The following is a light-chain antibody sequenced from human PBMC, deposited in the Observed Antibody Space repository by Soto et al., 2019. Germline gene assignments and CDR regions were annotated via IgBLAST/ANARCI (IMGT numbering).Light chain of an antibody. CDR1: QDISNY. CDR2: DAS. J-gene: IGKJ2*01. V-gene: IGKV1-33*01. CDR3: QQYDNLPPMYT. Sequence: DIQMTQSPSSLSASVGDRVTITCQASQDISNYLNWYQQKPGKAPKLLIYDASNLETGVPSRFSGSGSGTDFTFTISSLQPEDIATYYCQQYDNLPPMYTVGQGPKLEIK.